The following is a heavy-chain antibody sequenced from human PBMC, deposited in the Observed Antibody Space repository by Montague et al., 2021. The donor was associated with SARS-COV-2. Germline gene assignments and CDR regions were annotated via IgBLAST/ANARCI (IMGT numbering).Heavy chain of an antibody. J-gene: IGHJ6*02. CDR2: ISYDGSNK. D-gene: IGHD2-15*01. CDR3: ARDLGDYSHGGYGMDV. V-gene: IGHV3-33*05. CDR1: GFTFSSYG. Sequence: SLRLSCAASGFTFSSYGVHWVRQAPGKGLEWVAVISYDGSNKYYADSVKGRFTISRDNSKNTPYLQMNSLRAEDTAVYYCARDLGDYSHGGYGMDVWGQGTTVTVSS.